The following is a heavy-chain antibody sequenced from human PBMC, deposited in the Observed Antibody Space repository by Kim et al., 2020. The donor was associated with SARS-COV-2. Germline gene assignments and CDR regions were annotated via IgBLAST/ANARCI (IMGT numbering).Heavy chain of an antibody. J-gene: IGHJ6*02. CDR3: AREGRWHGSGSYYYYYGMDV. V-gene: IGHV3-30-3*01. CDR1: GFIFSSHA. CDR2: ISYDRSNK. Sequence: GGSLRLSCAASGFIFSSHAMHWVRQAPGKGLEWVAVISYDRSNKYYADSVKGRFTISRDNSKNTLYLQMNSLRAEDTAVYYCAREGRWHGSGSYYYYYGMDVWGQGTTVTVSS. D-gene: IGHD3-10*01.